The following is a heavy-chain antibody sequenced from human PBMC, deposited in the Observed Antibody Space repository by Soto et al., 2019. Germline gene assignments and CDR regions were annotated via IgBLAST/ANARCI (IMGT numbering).Heavy chain of an antibody. Sequence: EVQLVESGGGLVKPGGSLRLSCAASGFTFSNAWMNWVRQAPGKGLEWVGRIKSKTDGGTTDYAAPVKGRFTISRDDSKHTLFLQMNSLKTEDTAVYYCTTEVFPPGTFGAVIASYGMDVWGQGTTVNVS. J-gene: IGHJ6*02. CDR2: IKSKTDGGTT. CDR1: GFTFSNAW. CDR3: TTEVFPPGTFGAVIASYGMDV. D-gene: IGHD3-16*02. V-gene: IGHV3-15*07.